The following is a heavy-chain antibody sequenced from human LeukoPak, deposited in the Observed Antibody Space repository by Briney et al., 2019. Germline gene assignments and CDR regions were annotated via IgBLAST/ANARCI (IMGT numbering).Heavy chain of an antibody. CDR3: ARERGYKTFDY. CDR2: INPNSGGT. D-gene: IGHD5-18*01. Sequence: ASVKVSCKASGYTFTDYYMHWVRQAPGQGLEWMGWINPNSGGTNYAQKFQGRVTMTRDTSISTTYMEPSRLRSDDTAVYYCARERGYKTFDYWGQGTLVTVSS. CDR1: GYTFTDYY. J-gene: IGHJ4*02. V-gene: IGHV1-2*02.